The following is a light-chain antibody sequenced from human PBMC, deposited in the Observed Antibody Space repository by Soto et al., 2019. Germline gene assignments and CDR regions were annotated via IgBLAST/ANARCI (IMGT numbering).Light chain of an antibody. V-gene: IGKV3-15*01. Sequence: DIVMTQSPATLSVSPGEGATLSCRASQSVHSALAWYQQRPGQTPRLLIYDASTRATGIPDRFSGSGSGTEFTLTISSLQSEDFATYYCQQANSFPYTFGQGTKLEIK. CDR3: QQANSFPYT. J-gene: IGKJ2*01. CDR1: QSVHSA. CDR2: DAS.